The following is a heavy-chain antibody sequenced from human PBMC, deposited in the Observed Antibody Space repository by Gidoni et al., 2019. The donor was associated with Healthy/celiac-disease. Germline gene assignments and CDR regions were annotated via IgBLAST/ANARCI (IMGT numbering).Heavy chain of an antibody. J-gene: IGHJ4*02. D-gene: IGHD6-6*01. CDR1: GFTLDDYA. CDR3: AKDYSSSGDAFDY. Sequence: EVQLVESGGGLVQPGRSLRLSCAASGFTLDDYAMHWVRQAPGKGLEWVSGISWNSGSIGYADSVKGRFTISRDNAKNSLYLQMNSLRAEDTALYYCAKDYSSSGDAFDYWGQGTLVTVSS. CDR2: ISWNSGSI. V-gene: IGHV3-9*01.